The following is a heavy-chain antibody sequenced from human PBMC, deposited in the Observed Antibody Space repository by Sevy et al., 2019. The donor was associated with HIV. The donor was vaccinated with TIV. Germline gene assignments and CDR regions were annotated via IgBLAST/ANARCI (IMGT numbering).Heavy chain of an antibody. D-gene: IGHD1-26*01. J-gene: IGHJ3*02. Sequence: GGSLRLSCTASGFTFSNHAMHWVRQGPGKGPEWVAFIRNDGSHEYYADSVKGRFTISRDNSKNTLYLQMNSLRSEDTAVYYCARGNNLGGSYGGEDAFDIWGQGTMVTVSS. V-gene: IGHV3-30*02. CDR2: IRNDGSHE. CDR1: GFTFSNHA. CDR3: ARGNNLGGSYGGEDAFDI.